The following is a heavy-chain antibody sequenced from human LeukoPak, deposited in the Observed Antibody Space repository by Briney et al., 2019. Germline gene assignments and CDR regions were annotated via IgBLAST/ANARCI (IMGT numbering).Heavy chain of an antibody. Sequence: PGGSLRLSCAASGFTFSNAWMSWVRQAPGKGLEWVGRIKSKTDGWTTDYAAPVKGRFTISRDDSKNTLYLQINSLKTEDTAVYYCTTRLTGYWGQGTLVTVSS. D-gene: IGHD1-14*01. CDR3: TTRLTGY. J-gene: IGHJ4*02. CDR1: GFTFSNAW. V-gene: IGHV3-15*01. CDR2: IKSKTDGWTT.